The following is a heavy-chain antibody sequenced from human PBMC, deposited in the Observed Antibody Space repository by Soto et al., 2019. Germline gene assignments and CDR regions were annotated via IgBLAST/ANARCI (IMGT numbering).Heavy chain of an antibody. D-gene: IGHD3-10*01. CDR3: ACTYYYGSDALGGFDF. V-gene: IGHV3-23*01. J-gene: IGHJ4*02. Sequence: PVGSLRLSCVASGVTFSRFAMSWVRQAPGKGLEWVSAISGSGDSTYYADSVKGRFTISRDISKNTLSLRMNSLRAEDTALYYCACTYYYGSDALGGFDFWGQETLVTVSS. CDR1: GVTFSRFA. CDR2: ISGSGDST.